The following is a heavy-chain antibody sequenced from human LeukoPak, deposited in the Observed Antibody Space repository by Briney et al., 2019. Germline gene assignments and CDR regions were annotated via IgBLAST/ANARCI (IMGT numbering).Heavy chain of an antibody. CDR1: GGSISSSSYY. CDR3: AGAYCGGDCYSGRAFDI. D-gene: IGHD2-21*02. V-gene: IGHV4-61*02. J-gene: IGHJ3*02. Sequence: SETLSLTCTVSGGSISSSSYYWSWIRQPAGKGLEWIGRIYTSGSTNYNPSLKSRVTMSVDTSKNQFSLKLSSVTAADTAVYYCAGAYCGGDCYSGRAFDIWGQGTMVTVSS. CDR2: IYTSGST.